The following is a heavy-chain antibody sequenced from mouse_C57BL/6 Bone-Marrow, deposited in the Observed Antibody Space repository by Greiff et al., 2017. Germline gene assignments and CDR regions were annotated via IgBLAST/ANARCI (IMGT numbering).Heavy chain of an antibody. J-gene: IGHJ3*01. CDR3: TTGWYHWFAD. CDR1: GFNIKDDY. D-gene: IGHD2-1*01. V-gene: IGHV14-4*01. Sequence: VQLKESGAELVRPGASVKLSCTASGFNIKDDYMHWVKQRPEQGLEWIGWIDPENGDTEYASKFQGKATITADTSSNTAYLPLSSLTSEDTAVYYGTTGWYHWFADWGQGTLVTVSA. CDR2: IDPENGDT.